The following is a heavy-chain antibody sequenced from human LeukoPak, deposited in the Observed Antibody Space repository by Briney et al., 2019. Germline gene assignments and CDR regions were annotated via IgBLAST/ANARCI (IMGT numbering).Heavy chain of an antibody. CDR2: IKSKTDGGTT. V-gene: IGHV3-15*01. J-gene: IGHJ4*02. CDR1: GLTFSNAW. CDR3: TTDGVGIEGATFDY. Sequence: KPGGSLRLSCAASGLTFSNAWMSWVRQAPGKGLEWVGHIKSKTDGGTTDYAAPVKGRFTISRDDSKNTLYLQMNSLKTEDTAVYYCTTDGVGIEGATFDYWGQGTLVTVSS. D-gene: IGHD1-26*01.